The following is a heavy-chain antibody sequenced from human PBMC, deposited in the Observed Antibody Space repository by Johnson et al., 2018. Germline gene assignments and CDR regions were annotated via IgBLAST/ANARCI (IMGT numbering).Heavy chain of an antibody. D-gene: IGHD2-2*01. Sequence: QVQLVQSGGGVVQPGRSLRLSCAASGFTFSSYAMHWVRQAPGKGLEWVAVISYDGSNKYYADSVKGRFTRSRDNSKNPLYLQRNSLRAEDTAVYYCARDSKSIYYYMDVWGKGTTVTVSS. V-gene: IGHV3-30-3*01. CDR1: GFTFSSYA. J-gene: IGHJ6*03. CDR3: ARDSKSIYYYMDV. CDR2: ISYDGSNK.